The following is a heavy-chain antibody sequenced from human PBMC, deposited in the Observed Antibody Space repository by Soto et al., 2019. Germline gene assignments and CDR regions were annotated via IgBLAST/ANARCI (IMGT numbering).Heavy chain of an antibody. J-gene: IGHJ6*02. V-gene: IGHV5-51*01. CDR1: GYSFTSYW. D-gene: IGHD3-10*01. CDR2: IYPGDSDT. Sequence: PVESLKISCKGSGYSFTSYWMAWVRQMTGKGLEWMGIIYPGDSDTRYSPSFQGQVTISADKSISTAYLQWSSLKASDTAMYYCARPSMVRGVNGYYYGMDVWGQGTTVTVSS. CDR3: ARPSMVRGVNGYYYGMDV.